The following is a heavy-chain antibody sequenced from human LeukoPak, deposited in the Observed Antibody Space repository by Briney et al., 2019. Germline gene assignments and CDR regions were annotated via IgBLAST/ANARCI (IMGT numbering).Heavy chain of an antibody. CDR2: ISWNSGSI. CDR3: ARGPWFGELPLDY. D-gene: IGHD3-10*01. CDR1: GFTFDDYG. J-gene: IGHJ4*02. V-gene: IGHV3-9*01. Sequence: PGGSLRLSCAASGFTFDDYGMHWVRQAPGKGLEWVSGISWNSGSIGYADSVKGRFTISRDNAKNSLYLQMNSLRAEDTAVYYCARGPWFGELPLDYWGQGILVTVSS.